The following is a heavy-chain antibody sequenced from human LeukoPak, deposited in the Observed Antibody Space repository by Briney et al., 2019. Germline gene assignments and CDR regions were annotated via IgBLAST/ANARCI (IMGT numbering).Heavy chain of an antibody. CDR3: ASSYGSGSYFIY. V-gene: IGHV3-30-3*01. J-gene: IGHJ4*02. CDR1: GFTFSSYA. Sequence: GRSLRLSCAASGFTFSSYAMHWVRQAPGKGLEWVAVISYDGSNKYYADSVKGRFTISRDNSKNTLYLQMNSLRAEGTAVYYCASSYGSGSYFIYWGQGTLVTVSS. CDR2: ISYDGSNK. D-gene: IGHD3-10*01.